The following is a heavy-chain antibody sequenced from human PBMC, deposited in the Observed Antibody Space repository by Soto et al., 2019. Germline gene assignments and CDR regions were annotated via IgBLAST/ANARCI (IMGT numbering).Heavy chain of an antibody. J-gene: IGHJ4*02. V-gene: IGHV3-30-3*01. CDR2: VSYDGTKK. D-gene: IGHD6-25*01. CDR3: AREPKRSTGFGSDTTFDY. CDR1: GVTFSSYA. Sequence: GGFLRLSCAASGVTFSSYAMHWVRQAPGKGLEWVAVVSYDGTKKNYADSVKGRFTISRDKSISTASLQWSSLKASDTAMYYCAREPKRSTGFGSDTTFDYWGQGTLVTVSS.